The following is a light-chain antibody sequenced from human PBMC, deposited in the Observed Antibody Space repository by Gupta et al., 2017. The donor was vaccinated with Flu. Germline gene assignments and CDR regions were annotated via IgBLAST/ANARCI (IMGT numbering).Light chain of an antibody. V-gene: IGLV3-1*01. CDR1: KLGEKF. CDR3: QAWDSSAGV. CDR2: ENR. J-gene: IGLJ1*01. Sequence: SYELTQPPSVSVSPGQTATIACSGDKLGEKFVEWYQQKPGQSPVVVIYENRKRPSGIPERISGSNSGDTATLTISGTQAVDEADYYCQAWDSSAGVFGTGTKLTVL.